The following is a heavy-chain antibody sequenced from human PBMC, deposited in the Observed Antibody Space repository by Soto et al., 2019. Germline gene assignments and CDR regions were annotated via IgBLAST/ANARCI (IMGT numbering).Heavy chain of an antibody. V-gene: IGHV3-23*01. CDR1: GFTFSSYA. Sequence: PGGSLRLSCAASGFTFSSYAMSWVRQAPGKGLEWVSAISGSGGSTYYADSVKGRFTISRDNSKNTLYLQMNSLRAEDTAVYYCAKDSGGYRPKNHYYYGMDVWGQGTTVTVSS. D-gene: IGHD5-18*01. J-gene: IGHJ6*02. CDR2: ISGSGGST. CDR3: AKDSGGYRPKNHYYYGMDV.